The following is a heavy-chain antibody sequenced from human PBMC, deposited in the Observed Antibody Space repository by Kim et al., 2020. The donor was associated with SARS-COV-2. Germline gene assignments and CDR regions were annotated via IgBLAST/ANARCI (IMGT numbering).Heavy chain of an antibody. V-gene: IGHV4-59*01. J-gene: IGHJ4*02. D-gene: IGHD3-9*01. Sequence: NPDLKTRVNIEVDTSKNQYSLKLSSVTAADTDVYYCARDHFLTPYYFDYWGQGTLVTVSS. CDR3: ARDHFLTPYYFDY.